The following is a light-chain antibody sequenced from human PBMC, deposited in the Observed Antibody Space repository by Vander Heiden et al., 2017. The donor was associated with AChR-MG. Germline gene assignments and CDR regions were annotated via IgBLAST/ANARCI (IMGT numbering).Light chain of an antibody. CDR1: SSDVGGYNY. CDR3: SSYSSSSTLV. J-gene: IGLJ3*02. CDR2: DVI. Sequence: QSALTQPASVSGSLGQSITVSCTGTSSDVGGYNYVSWYQQHPDKAPKLMIYDVINRPSGVSNRFSGSKSGNTASLTISELQAEDEADYYCSSYSSSSTLVLGGGTKLTVL. V-gene: IGLV2-14*03.